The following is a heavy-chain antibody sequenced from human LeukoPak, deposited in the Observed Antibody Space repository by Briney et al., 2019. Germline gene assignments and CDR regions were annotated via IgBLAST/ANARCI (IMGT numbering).Heavy chain of an antibody. CDR2: ISAYNGNT. CDR3: ARESPNGDYDDY. Sequence: ASVKVSCKASGYTFTSYGISWVRQAPGQGLEWMGWISAYNGNTNYAQKLRGRVTMTTDTSTSTAYMELRSLRSDDTAVYYCARESPNGDYDDYWGQGTLVTVSS. CDR1: GYTFTSYG. J-gene: IGHJ4*02. D-gene: IGHD4-17*01. V-gene: IGHV1-18*01.